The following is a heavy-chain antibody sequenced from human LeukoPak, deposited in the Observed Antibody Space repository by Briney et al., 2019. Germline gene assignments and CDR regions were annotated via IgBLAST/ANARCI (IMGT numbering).Heavy chain of an antibody. J-gene: IGHJ5*02. CDR2: IYGSGST. D-gene: IGHD3-22*01. V-gene: IGHV4-59*12. CDR1: GGSISSYY. CDR3: ARVNYFESSYYYWWFDP. Sequence: SETLSLTCTVSGGSISSYYWSWIRQPPGKGLEWIGHIYGSGSTNYNPSLKSRVTISVDTSKNQFSLKLSSVTAADTAVYYCARVNYFESSYYYWWFDPWGQGTLVTVSS.